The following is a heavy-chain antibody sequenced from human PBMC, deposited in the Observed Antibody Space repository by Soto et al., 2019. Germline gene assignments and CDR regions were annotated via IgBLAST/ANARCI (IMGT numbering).Heavy chain of an antibody. CDR3: EKEGRSGSLYWFDY. D-gene: IGHD3-3*01. V-gene: IGHV3-23*01. Sequence: AGVSLRLSCAASGFTFSSYAMSWVRQAPGKGLEWVSAISGSGGSTYYADSVKGRFTISRDNSKNTLYLQMNSLRAEDTAVYYCEKEGRSGSLYWFDYWGQGTLGTIS. CDR2: ISGSGGST. J-gene: IGHJ4*02. CDR1: GFTFSSYA.